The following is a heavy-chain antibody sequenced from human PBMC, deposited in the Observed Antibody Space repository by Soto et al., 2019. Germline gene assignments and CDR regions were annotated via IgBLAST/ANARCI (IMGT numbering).Heavy chain of an antibody. D-gene: IGHD1-26*01. J-gene: IGHJ4*02. CDR1: GTSISSNFW. CDR2: VHPSGTT. CDR3: ARHVGVPATRGLDY. V-gene: IGHV4-4*02. Sequence: QVQVQESGPGLVEPSGTLSLTCAVSGTSISSNFWWRWVRQPPGKGLEWIGEVHPSGTTNYNPSLKGRVTISVDKSKNQLSLNLKSVTAADTAVFYCARHVGVPATRGLDYWGQGTLVAVSS.